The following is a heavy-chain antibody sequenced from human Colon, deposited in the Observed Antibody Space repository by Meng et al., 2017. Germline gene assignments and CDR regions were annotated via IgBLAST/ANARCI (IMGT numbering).Heavy chain of an antibody. CDR3: AREGFGGSYFGY. D-gene: IGHD1-26*01. J-gene: IGHJ4*02. CDR1: GYTFGNYV. V-gene: IGHV1-18*01. Sequence: QVQLQQSGADVKKPGASAKVSCRASGYTFGNYVMSWVRQAPGQGPEWMGWINVFNGDTKYAHKFQGRVTMTADTSTSTAYMELRSLRSDDTAVYYCAREGFGGSYFGYWGQGTLVTVSS. CDR2: INVFNGDT.